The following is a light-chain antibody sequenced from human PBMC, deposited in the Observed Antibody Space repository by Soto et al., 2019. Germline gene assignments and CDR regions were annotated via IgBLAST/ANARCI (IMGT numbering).Light chain of an antibody. J-gene: IGLJ2*01. Sequence: VLTQPPSASGPPGQRVTISCSGSSSNIGSNTVNWYQQLPGTAPKLLIYSNNQRPSGVPDRFSGSKSGTSASLAISGLQSEDEADYYCAAWDDSLNGPVFGGGTKLTVL. CDR1: SSNIGSNT. V-gene: IGLV1-44*01. CDR3: AAWDDSLNGPV. CDR2: SNN.